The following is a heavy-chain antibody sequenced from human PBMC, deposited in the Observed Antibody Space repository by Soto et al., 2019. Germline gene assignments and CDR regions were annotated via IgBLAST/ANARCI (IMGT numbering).Heavy chain of an antibody. CDR3: ARHGTQDHSSGYYYVGPSQSYYYYGMDV. J-gene: IGHJ6*02. CDR2: IYPGDSDT. D-gene: IGHD3-22*01. CDR1: GYSFTSYW. Sequence: GESLKISCKCSGYSFTSYWIGLVRQMPGKGLEWMGIIYPGDSDTRYSPSFQGQVTISADKSISTAYLQWSSLKASDTAMYYCARHGTQDHSSGYYYVGPSQSYYYYGMDVWGQGTTVTVSS. V-gene: IGHV5-51*01.